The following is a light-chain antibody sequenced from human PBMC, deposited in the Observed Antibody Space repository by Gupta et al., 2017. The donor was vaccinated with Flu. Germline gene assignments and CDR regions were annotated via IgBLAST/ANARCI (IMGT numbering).Light chain of an antibody. CDR2: DAP. Sequence: IVSTQSPATLPLSPGERPTLSCRASQGVSSYLALYQQKPGQAQRLIIYDAPNSAKGTSVRFSGSGCGKDFTLTSSRRENEDFAVYYGQQRSSSITFGGGTKVEIK. CDR3: QQRSSSIT. V-gene: IGKV3-11*01. J-gene: IGKJ4*01. CDR1: QGVSSY.